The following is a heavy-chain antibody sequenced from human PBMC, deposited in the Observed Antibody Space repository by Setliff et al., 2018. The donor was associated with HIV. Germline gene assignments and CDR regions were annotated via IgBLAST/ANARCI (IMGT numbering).Heavy chain of an antibody. D-gene: IGHD1-26*01. CDR3: ATDQLLLGGSYSDY. CDR2: WNPKRGDP. Sequence: ASVKVSCKASGYRFIDYYMHWLRQAPGQRLEWVGGWNPKRGDPFYAQKFQGRVIISMDTSTSTTYMDLPRLTTDDTAIYFCATDQLLLGGSYSDYWGKGTLVTVSS. J-gene: IGHJ4*02. CDR1: GYRFIDYY. V-gene: IGHV1-2*02.